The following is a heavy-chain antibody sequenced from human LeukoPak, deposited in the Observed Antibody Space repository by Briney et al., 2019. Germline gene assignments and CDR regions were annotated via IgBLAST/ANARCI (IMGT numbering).Heavy chain of an antibody. CDR2: LSGSGGSS. CDR3: AKERTSEGYFDY. CDR1: GFTFSTYA. D-gene: IGHD1-1*01. Sequence: GGSLILSCAASGFTFSTYAMSWVRQAPGKGLEWVSALSGSGGSSYYADSVRGRFTISRDNSKNTLYLQMNSLRAEDTAVYYCAKERTSEGYFDYWGQGTLVTVSS. V-gene: IGHV3-23*01. J-gene: IGHJ4*02.